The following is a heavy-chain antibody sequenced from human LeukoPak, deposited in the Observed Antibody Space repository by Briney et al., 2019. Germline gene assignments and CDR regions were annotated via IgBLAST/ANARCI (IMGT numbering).Heavy chain of an antibody. D-gene: IGHD3-16*01. CDR3: AKEGALRDFDY. V-gene: IGHV3-30*02. CDR1: GFTFSNYG. CDR2: IRYDGNNK. J-gene: IGHJ4*02. Sequence: GGSLRLSGAASGFTFSNYGMHWVRQAPGKGLEWVAVIRYDGNNKYYADSVKGRFTISRDNSKNTLYLQMNSLRAEDTAVYYCAKEGALRDFDYWGQGALVTVSS.